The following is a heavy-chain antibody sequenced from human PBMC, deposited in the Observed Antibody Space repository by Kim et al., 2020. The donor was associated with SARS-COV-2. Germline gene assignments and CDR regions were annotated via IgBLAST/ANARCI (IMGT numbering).Heavy chain of an antibody. CDR2: INHSGST. CDR3: ARFYYMDV. Sequence: SETLSLTCAVYGGSFSGYYWSWIRQPPGKGLEWIGEINHSGSTNYNPSLKSRVTISVDTSKNQFSLKLSSVTAADTAVYYCARFYYMDVWGKGTTVTVSS. J-gene: IGHJ6*03. CDR1: GGSFSGYY. V-gene: IGHV4-34*01.